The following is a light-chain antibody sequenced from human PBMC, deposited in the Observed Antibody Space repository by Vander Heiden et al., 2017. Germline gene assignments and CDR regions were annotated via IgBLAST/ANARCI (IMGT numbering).Light chain of an antibody. Sequence: QTVVTQEPSFSVSPGGTVTRTCGLSSGSVSTSYYLSWYQQTPGQAPRTLIYSTNTRASGVPDRFSGSILGNKTALTITGAQADDESDYYCVLYMGSGIWVFGGGTKLTVL. CDR2: STN. CDR1: SGSVSTSYY. CDR3: VLYMGSGIWV. V-gene: IGLV8-61*01. J-gene: IGLJ3*02.